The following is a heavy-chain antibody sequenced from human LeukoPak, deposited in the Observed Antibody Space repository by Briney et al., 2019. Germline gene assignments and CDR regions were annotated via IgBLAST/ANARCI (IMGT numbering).Heavy chain of an antibody. CDR2: IIPIFGTA. CDR1: GYAFTRYY. Sequence: ASVKVSCKASGYAFTRYYIHWVRQAPGQGLEWMGGIIPIFGTANYAQKFQGRVTITADESTSTAYMELSSLRSEDTAVYYCAREPHDYGDYTLGYWGQGTLVTVSS. V-gene: IGHV1-69*13. J-gene: IGHJ4*02. D-gene: IGHD4-17*01. CDR3: AREPHDYGDYTLGY.